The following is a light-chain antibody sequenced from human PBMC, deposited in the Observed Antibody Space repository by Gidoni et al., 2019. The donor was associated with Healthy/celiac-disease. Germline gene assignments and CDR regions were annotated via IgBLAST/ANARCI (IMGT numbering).Light chain of an antibody. J-gene: IGKJ3*01. Sequence: SASVGDRVTITCRASQGIRNDLGWYQQKPGKAPKRLIYAASSLQSGVPSGFSGSGSGTAFNLTISSLQPEDFATYYCLQHNSYPRFTFGPGTKVEIK. CDR1: QGIRND. CDR3: LQHNSYPRFT. CDR2: AAS. V-gene: IGKV1-17*01.